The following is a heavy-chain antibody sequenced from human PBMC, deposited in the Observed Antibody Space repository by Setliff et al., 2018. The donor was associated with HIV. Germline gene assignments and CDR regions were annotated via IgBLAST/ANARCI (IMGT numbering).Heavy chain of an antibody. V-gene: IGHV4-38-2*01. D-gene: IGHD3-16*01. CDR1: GYSIISGYY. J-gene: IGHJ4*02. CDR2: FYHSGST. CDR3: ARLGHTFGGPGY. Sequence: SETLSLTCAVSGYSIISGYYWGWIRQPPGKGLGWIGIFYHSGSTYYNPSLRSRVTISVDTSKNQCSLKLSSVTAADTAVYYCARLGHTFGGPGYWGQGTLVTVSS.